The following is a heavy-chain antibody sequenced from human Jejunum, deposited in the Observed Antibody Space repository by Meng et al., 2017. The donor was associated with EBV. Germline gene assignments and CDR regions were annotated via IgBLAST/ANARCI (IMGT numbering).Heavy chain of an antibody. D-gene: IGHD2-2*01. V-gene: IGHV1-46*01. CDR2: IYPTDGST. CDR3: ARDISSSTGWWLDP. Sequence: QLHLVQSVAEVKKPGASVKVPRKTYGYPFTGHWVHWVLQAPGQGLEWMGTIYPTDGSTSHAPKFQARVHMTRDTSTSRVYMELSSLTSEDTAVYYCARDISSSTGWWLDPWGQGTLVTVSS. CDR1: GYPFTGHW. J-gene: IGHJ5*02.